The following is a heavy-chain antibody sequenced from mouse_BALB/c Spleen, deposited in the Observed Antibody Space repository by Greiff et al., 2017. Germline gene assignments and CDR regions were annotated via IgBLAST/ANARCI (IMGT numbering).Heavy chain of an antibody. V-gene: IGHV1-14*01. Sequence: VQLQQSGPELVKPGASVKMSCKASGYTFTSYVMHWVKQKPGQGLEWIGYINPYNDGTKYNEKFKGKATLTSDKSSSTAYMELSSLTSEDSAVYYCARDGYYEGNYFDYWGQGTTLTVSS. J-gene: IGHJ2*01. CDR2: INPYNDGT. D-gene: IGHD2-3*01. CDR3: ARDGYYEGNYFDY. CDR1: GYTFTSYV.